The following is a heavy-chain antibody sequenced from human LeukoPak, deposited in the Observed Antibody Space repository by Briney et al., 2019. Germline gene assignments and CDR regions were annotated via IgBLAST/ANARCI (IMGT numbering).Heavy chain of an antibody. V-gene: IGHV3-48*01. CDR1: GFTFSSYS. D-gene: IGHD5-18*01. CDR2: ISSSSSTI. CDR3: ARDRKWIQLPRWYYYYMDV. J-gene: IGHJ6*03. Sequence: QSGGSLRLSCAASGFTFSSYSMNWVRQAPGKGLEWVSYISSSSSTIYYADSVKGRFTISRDNAKNSLYLQMNSLRAEDTAVYYCARDRKWIQLPRWYYYYMDVWGKGTTVTVSS.